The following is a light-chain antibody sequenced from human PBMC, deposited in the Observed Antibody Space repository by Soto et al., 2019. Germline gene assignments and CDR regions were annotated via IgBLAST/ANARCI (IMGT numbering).Light chain of an antibody. J-gene: IGLJ1*01. CDR1: SGHSSYA. CDR2: LNSDGSH. Sequence: QLVLTQSPSASASLGASVKLTCTLSSGHSSYAIAWHQQQPEKGPRYLMKLNSDGSHSKGDGIPDRFSGSSSGAERYLSISSLQSEDEADYYCQTWGTGIQVVGTGTKLTVL. CDR3: QTWGTGIQV. V-gene: IGLV4-69*01.